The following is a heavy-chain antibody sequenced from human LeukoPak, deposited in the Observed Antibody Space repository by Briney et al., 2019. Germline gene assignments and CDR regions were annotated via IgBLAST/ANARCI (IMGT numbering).Heavy chain of an antibody. CDR2: ISSRSSYI. D-gene: IGHD3-22*01. CDR1: GFTFSSYS. J-gene: IGHJ4*02. V-gene: IGHV3-21*01. Sequence: GGSLILSCATSGFTFSSYSMNWVRQAPGKGLGWVSCISSRSSYIYYTDSVKGRFTISRDNAKSSLSLQMNSLRAEDTAVYYCARDLKYYDSSGFDYWGQGTLVTVSS. CDR3: ARDLKYYDSSGFDY.